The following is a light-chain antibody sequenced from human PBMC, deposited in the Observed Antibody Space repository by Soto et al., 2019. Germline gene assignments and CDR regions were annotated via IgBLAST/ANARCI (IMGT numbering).Light chain of an antibody. Sequence: DIVMTQSPDSLAVSLGERDTMHCKSSQTVFYGINKKNYLAWYQHKPGQPPKLLIYWASTRESGVPDRFSGSGSGTDFTLTINSLQAEDVAVYYCQQSYSPPLTFGGGTKVDIK. V-gene: IGKV4-1*01. CDR2: WAS. CDR1: QTVFYGINKKNY. J-gene: IGKJ4*01. CDR3: QQSYSPPLT.